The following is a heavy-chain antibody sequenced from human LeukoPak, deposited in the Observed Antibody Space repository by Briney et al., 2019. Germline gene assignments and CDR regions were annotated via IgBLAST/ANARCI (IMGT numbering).Heavy chain of an antibody. V-gene: IGHV4-59*01. CDR3: ARGGGHFPY. Sequence: SETLSLTCTVSGGSINSYYWTWIRQPPGKGLEWIGYIYYTGSTNCNPSLKSRVTISVDTSKNQFSLKLSSVTAADTAVYYCARGGGHFPYWGQGTLVTVSS. D-gene: IGHD2-21*02. J-gene: IGHJ4*02. CDR2: IYYTGST. CDR1: GGSINSYY.